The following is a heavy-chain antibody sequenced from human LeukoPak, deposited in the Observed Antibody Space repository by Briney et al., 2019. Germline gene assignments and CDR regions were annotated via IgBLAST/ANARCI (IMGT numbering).Heavy chain of an antibody. CDR2: MNLDGSEK. J-gene: IGHJ4*02. CDR1: GFTFTSHW. D-gene: IGHD2-8*01. V-gene: IGHV3-7*01. CDR3: ARDATYCTNGVCYTRFDY. Sequence: PGGSLRLSCAASGFTFTSHWMSWVRQAPGKGLEWVARMNLDGSEKYYVDSVKGRFTISRDNAKTSLYLEMNRLRAEATAVYYCARDATYCTNGVCYTRFDYWGQGTLVTVSS.